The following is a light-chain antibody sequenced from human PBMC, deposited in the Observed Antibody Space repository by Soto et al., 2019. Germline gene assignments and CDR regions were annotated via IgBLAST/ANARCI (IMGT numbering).Light chain of an antibody. V-gene: IGKV1-39*01. J-gene: IGKJ1*01. Sequence: DIQMTQSPSSLSASVGDRVTITCRASQSISSYLNWYQQRPGKAPKLLIYAASSLQSTVPSRFSGSGSGTDFTLTISSLQPEDFATYYCQQSYSTPPWTFGQGTKVEIK. CDR1: QSISSY. CDR3: QQSYSTPPWT. CDR2: AAS.